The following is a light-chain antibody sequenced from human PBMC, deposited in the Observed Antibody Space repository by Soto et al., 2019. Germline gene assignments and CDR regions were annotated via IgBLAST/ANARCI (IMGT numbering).Light chain of an antibody. CDR1: QSISSY. CDR3: QQSYNTPIT. V-gene: IGKV1-39*01. CDR2: AAS. Sequence: DIEMTQSPSSVSASVGDRVTITCRASQSISSYLNWYQQKPGKAPNLLIVAASSLQSGAPSRFSGSGSGTDFTLTISSLQPEDFATYYCQQSYNTPITFGQGTRLEIK. J-gene: IGKJ5*01.